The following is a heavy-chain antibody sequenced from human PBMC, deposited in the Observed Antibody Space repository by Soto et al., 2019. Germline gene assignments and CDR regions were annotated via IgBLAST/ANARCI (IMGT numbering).Heavy chain of an antibody. CDR3: ARFMADYYDSSGYDQTYNWFYP. J-gene: IGHJ5*02. D-gene: IGHD3-22*01. Sequence: QVQLVQSGAEVKKPGSSVKVSCKASGGTFSSYAISWVRQAPGQGLEWMGGIIPIFGTANYAQKFQGRVTITADESTSTAYMALSSLRPEATAVYYCARFMADYYDSSGYDQTYNWFYPWGQGTLVTVSS. V-gene: IGHV1-69*12. CDR1: GGTFSSYA. CDR2: IIPIFGTA.